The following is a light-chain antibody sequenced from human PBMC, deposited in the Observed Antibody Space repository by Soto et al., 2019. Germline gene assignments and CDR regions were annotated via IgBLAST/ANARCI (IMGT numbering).Light chain of an antibody. CDR1: QSVSNN. Sequence: EIVMTQSPATLSVSPGERATLSCRASQSVSNNLAWYQQKPGQAPRLLIYGASTRATGIPARFSGSGSGTDFTLTISSLQSEDFAVYYCQQRSNWPPITFGQGTKVDIK. CDR2: GAS. V-gene: IGKV3D-15*01. CDR3: QQRSNWPPIT. J-gene: IGKJ1*01.